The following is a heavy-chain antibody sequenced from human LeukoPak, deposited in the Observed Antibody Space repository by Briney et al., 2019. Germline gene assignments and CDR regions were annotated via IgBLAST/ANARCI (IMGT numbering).Heavy chain of an antibody. Sequence: GGSLRLSCAASGFTSSSYWMHWVRQAPGKGLVWLSHINSDGSSASYADSVKGRFTISRDNAKNTLYLQMNSLRAEDTAIYYCARDIRAAGLDYWGQGTLVTVSS. CDR2: INSDGSSA. J-gene: IGHJ4*02. D-gene: IGHD6-13*01. CDR3: ARDIRAAGLDY. V-gene: IGHV3-74*01. CDR1: GFTSSSYW.